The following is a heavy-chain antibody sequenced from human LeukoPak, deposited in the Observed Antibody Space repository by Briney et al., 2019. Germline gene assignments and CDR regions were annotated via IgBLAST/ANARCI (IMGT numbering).Heavy chain of an antibody. CDR1: GFIFDDYG. V-gene: IGHV3-20*04. CDR2: INWNGSIT. Sequence: GSLRLSCAASGFIFDDYGMSWVRQAPGKGLEWVSGINWNGSITGYADSVKGRFTISRDNAKNSLYLQMNSLRAEDTALYYCAKDTAAAYYYYMDVWGKGTTVTISS. D-gene: IGHD6-13*01. J-gene: IGHJ6*03. CDR3: AKDTAAAYYYYMDV.